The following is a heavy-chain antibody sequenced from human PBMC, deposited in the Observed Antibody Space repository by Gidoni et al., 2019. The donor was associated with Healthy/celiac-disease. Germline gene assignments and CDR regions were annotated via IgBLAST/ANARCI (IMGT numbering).Heavy chain of an antibody. CDR1: GFTFSSYA. Sequence: EVQLWESGGGLVQPGGSLRLSCAASGFTFSSYAMGWVRTAPGKGLGWVSAISGSGGSTYYADSVKGRFTISRDNSKNTLYLQMNSLRAEDTAVYYCAKGAGGSSSSGWYFDYWGQGTLVTVSS. D-gene: IGHD6-6*01. V-gene: IGHV3-23*01. CDR3: AKGAGGSSSSGWYFDY. J-gene: IGHJ4*02. CDR2: ISGSGGST.